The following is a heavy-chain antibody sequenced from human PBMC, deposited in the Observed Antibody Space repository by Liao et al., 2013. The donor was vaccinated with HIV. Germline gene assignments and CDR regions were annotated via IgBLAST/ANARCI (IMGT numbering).Heavy chain of an antibody. CDR3: AREDQLLFDYYYYYMDV. D-gene: IGHD2-2*01. CDR2: IYTSGNT. V-gene: IGHV4-4*07. Sequence: QVQLQESGPGLVKPSETLSLTCTVSGGSISSSFWSWVRQPAGKGLEWIGRIYTSGNTNYNPSLKSRVTMSVDTSKNQFSLKLSSVTAADTAVYYCAREDQLLFDYYYYYMDVWGKGTTVTVSS. CDR1: GGSISSSF. J-gene: IGHJ6*03.